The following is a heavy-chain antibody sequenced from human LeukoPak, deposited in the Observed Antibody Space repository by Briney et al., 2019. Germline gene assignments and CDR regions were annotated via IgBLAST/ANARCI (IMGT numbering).Heavy chain of an antibody. V-gene: IGHV3-23*01. CDR2: ISGGGGST. Sequence: GGSLRLSCTASGFTFKNYAMNWVRQAPGKGLEWVSVISGGGGSTYYGDSGKGRFTISRDNSNNTLYLQMNSLRAEDTAVYYCAKGALVTTRSRFDPWGQGTLVTVSS. J-gene: IGHJ5*02. CDR1: GFTFKNYA. D-gene: IGHD4-17*01. CDR3: AKGALVTTRSRFDP.